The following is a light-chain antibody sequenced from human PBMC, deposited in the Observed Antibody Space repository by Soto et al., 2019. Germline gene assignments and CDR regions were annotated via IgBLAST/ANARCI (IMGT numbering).Light chain of an antibody. Sequence: DIQLTQSPSFLSASVGDRVTITCRASQGISSYLACYQQKPGEAPKHLIYAPSPLQSGVPSRFSGSGSGTECTHTISSLQPEDFATYYGQQLNSYPFLTFGGGTKVEIK. J-gene: IGKJ4*01. V-gene: IGKV1-9*01. CDR2: APS. CDR3: QQLNSYPFLT. CDR1: QGISSY.